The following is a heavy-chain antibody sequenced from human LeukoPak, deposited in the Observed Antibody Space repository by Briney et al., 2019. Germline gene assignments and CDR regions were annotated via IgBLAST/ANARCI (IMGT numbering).Heavy chain of an antibody. CDR2: ISSSSYI. CDR3: ARDSFLGGVDEGLLHAFDM. Sequence: GGSLRLSCAASGFTFSSYSMNWVRQAPGKGLEWVSSISSSSYIYYADSVKGRFTISRDNAKNSLYLQMNSLRAEDTAVFYCARDSFLGGVDEGLLHAFDMWGQGTMVTVSS. J-gene: IGHJ3*02. V-gene: IGHV3-21*01. CDR1: GFTFSSYS. D-gene: IGHD2-8*02.